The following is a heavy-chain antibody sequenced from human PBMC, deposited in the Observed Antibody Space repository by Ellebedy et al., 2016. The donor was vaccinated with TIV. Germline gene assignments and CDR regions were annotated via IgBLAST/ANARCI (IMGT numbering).Heavy chain of an antibody. CDR3: ARMAHGDYRGDFDY. V-gene: IGHV2-70*11. D-gene: IGHD4-17*01. CDR2: IDWDDDK. CDR1: GFSLGTSGMC. J-gene: IGHJ4*02. Sequence: SGPTLVKPTQTLTLTCTFSGFSLGTSGMCVSWIRQPPGKALEWLARIDWDDDKYYSTSLKTRLTISKDNSKNQVVLTMTNMDPVDTATYYCARMAHGDYRGDFDYWGQGTLVTVSS.